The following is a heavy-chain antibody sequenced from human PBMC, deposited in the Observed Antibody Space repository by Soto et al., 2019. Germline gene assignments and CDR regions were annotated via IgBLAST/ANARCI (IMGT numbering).Heavy chain of an antibody. CDR1: GYTFTSYD. CDR2: IIPIFGTA. CDR3: ARLRHYYDSSGYLDAFDI. D-gene: IGHD3-22*01. V-gene: IGHV1-69*13. Sequence: SVKVSCKASGYTFTSYDISWVRQTPGQGLEWMGGIIPIFGTANYAQKFQGRVTITADESTNTAYMELSSLRSEDTAVYYCARLRHYYDSSGYLDAFDIWGQGTMVTVS. J-gene: IGHJ3*02.